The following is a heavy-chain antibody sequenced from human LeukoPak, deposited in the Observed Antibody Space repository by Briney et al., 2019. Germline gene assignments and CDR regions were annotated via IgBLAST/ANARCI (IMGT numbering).Heavy chain of an antibody. V-gene: IGHV3-53*01. CDR1: GFTVSSNY. CDR3: ARDRGYTQDY. Sequence: GGSLRLSCAASGFTVSSNYMSWVRQAPGKGLEWVSVIYSGYSTYYADSVKGRFTISRDNAKNTLYLQMNSLRAEDTAVYFCARDRGYTQDYWGQGTLDTVSS. CDR2: IYSGYST. D-gene: IGHD5-12*01. J-gene: IGHJ4*02.